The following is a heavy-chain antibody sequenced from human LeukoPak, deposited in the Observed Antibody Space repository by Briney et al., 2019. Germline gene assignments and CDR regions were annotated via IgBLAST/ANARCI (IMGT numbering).Heavy chain of an antibody. CDR2: ISGDGGST. J-gene: IGHJ4*02. Sequence: GGSLGLSCAVPGFMIHDYAIHWVRHAQGQGLDLVSLISGDGGSTFYANSVKGRFTIFRDNSKNYLYLQMNSLRSDDTALYYCARESESSGWYDYWGQGTLVTVSS. CDR3: ARESESSGWYDY. V-gene: IGHV3-43*02. D-gene: IGHD6-19*01. CDR1: GFMIHDYA.